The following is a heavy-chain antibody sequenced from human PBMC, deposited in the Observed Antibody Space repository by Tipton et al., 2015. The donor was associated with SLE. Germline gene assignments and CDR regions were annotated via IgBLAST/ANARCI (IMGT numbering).Heavy chain of an antibody. CDR3: ARVWRQLANSFDY. CDR1: GGSISSSNW. V-gene: IGHV4-4*02. J-gene: IGHJ4*02. Sequence: SLRLSCAVSGGSISSSNWWSWVRQPPGKGLEWIGEIYHSGSTNYNPSLKSRVTISVDKSKNQFSLKLSSVTAADTAVYYCARVWRQLANSFDYWGQGTLVTVSS. D-gene: IGHD6-6*01. CDR2: IYHSGST.